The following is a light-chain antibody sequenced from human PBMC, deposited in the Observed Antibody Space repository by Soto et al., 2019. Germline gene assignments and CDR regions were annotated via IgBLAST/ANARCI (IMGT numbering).Light chain of an antibody. CDR1: QSIRNY. Sequence: DIQMPQSPSSLSASVGDRVTITCRASQSIRNYLNWYQQKPGKAPKLLIYAASCLQSGVPSRFSGSGSGTDFTLTISSLQPEDFATYYCQQSYSTPWTFGQGTKVEIK. CDR3: QQSYSTPWT. J-gene: IGKJ1*01. CDR2: AAS. V-gene: IGKV1-39*01.